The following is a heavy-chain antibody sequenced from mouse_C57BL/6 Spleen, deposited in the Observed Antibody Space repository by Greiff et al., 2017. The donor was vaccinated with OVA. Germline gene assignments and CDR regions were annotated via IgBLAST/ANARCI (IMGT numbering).Heavy chain of an antibody. CDR3: ARDDDYAWFAY. J-gene: IGHJ3*01. D-gene: IGHD2-4*01. Sequence: EVKLQESGPGLVKPSQSLSLTCSATGYSITSGYYWNWIRQFPGNKLEWMGYISYDGSNNYNPSLKNRISITRDTSKNQFFLKLNSVTTEDTATYYCARDDDYAWFAYWGQGTLVTVSA. CDR1: GYSITSGYY. CDR2: ISYDGSN. V-gene: IGHV3-6*01.